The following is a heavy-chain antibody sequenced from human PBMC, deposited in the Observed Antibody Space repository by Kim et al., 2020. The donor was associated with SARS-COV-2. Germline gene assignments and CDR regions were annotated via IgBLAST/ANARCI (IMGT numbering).Heavy chain of an antibody. CDR3: ATLSSG. D-gene: IGHD6-19*01. V-gene: IGHV1-24*01. J-gene: IGHJ4*02. CDR2: PEDGET. Sequence: PEDGETIYAQKFQGRVTMTEDTSTDTGYMELSSLRSEDTAVYYCATLSSGWGQGTLVTVSS.